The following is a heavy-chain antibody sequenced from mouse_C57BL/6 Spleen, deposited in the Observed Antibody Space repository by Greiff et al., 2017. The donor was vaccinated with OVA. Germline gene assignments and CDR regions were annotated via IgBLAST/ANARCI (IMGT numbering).Heavy chain of an antibody. CDR3: ATEGSSYYFDY. CDR2: ISYDGSN. Sequence: EVHLVESGPGLVKPSQSLSLTCSVTGYSITSGYYWNWIRQFPGNKLEWMGYISYDGSNNYNPSLKNRISITRDTSKNQFFLKLNSVTTEDTATYYRATEGSSYYFDYWGQGTTLTVSS. CDR1: GYSITSGYY. J-gene: IGHJ2*01. D-gene: IGHD1-1*01. V-gene: IGHV3-6*01.